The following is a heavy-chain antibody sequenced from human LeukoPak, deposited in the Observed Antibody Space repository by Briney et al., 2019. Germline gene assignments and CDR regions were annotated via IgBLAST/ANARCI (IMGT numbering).Heavy chain of an antibody. CDR3: GVRGVTGMGGFDF. D-gene: IGHD3-10*01. CDR2: ISYDGSNK. Sequence: GGSLRLSCAASGFTFSSYGMHWVRQAPGKGLEWVAVISYDGSNKYYADSVKGRFTISRDNAKNSLYLQMNSLRAEDTAVYYCGVRGVTGMGGFDFWGQGTLVTVSS. J-gene: IGHJ4*02. V-gene: IGHV3-30*03. CDR1: GFTFSSYG.